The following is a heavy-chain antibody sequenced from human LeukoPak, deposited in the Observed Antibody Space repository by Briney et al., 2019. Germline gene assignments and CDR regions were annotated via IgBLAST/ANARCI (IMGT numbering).Heavy chain of an antibody. D-gene: IGHD6-13*01. J-gene: IGHJ6*02. CDR2: IYTSGST. Sequence: SETLSLTCTVSGGSISSYYWSWIRQPAGKGLEWIGRIYTSGSTNYNPSLKSRVTMSVDTSKNQFSLKLSSVTAADTAVYYCAKGVSSSWHFPHYYGMDVWGQGTTVTVSS. CDR3: AKGVSSSWHFPHYYGMDV. CDR1: GGSISSYY. V-gene: IGHV4-4*07.